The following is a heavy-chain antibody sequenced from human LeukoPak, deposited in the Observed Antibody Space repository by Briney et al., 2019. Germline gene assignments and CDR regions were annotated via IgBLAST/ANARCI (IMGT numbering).Heavy chain of an antibody. V-gene: IGHV1-2*02. CDR1: GYTFTGYY. J-gene: IGHJ4*02. CDR2: INPNSGGT. CDR3: ARDGYCGGDCYSNFDY. Sequence: ASVKVSCKASGYTFTGYYMHWVRQAPGQGLEWMGWINPNSGGTNYAQEFQGRVTMTRDTSISTAYMELSRLRSDDTAVYYCARDGYCGGDCYSNFDYWGQGTLVTVSS. D-gene: IGHD2-21*02.